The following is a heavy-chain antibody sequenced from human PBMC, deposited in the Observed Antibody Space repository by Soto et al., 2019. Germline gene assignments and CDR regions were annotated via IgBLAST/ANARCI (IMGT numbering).Heavy chain of an antibody. V-gene: IGHV1-2*02. D-gene: IGHD3-10*01. CDR2: INPNSGGT. CDR3: ARDGGRGTMVRAGGREGYYYGMDV. CDR1: GYSFTGYY. Sequence: GXSVKVSCPASGYSFTGYYMHWVRQAPGQGLEWMGWINPNSGGTNYAQKFQGRVTMTRDTSISTAYMELSRLRSDDTAVYYCARDGGRGTMVRAGGREGYYYGMDVWGQGTTVTVSS. J-gene: IGHJ6*02.